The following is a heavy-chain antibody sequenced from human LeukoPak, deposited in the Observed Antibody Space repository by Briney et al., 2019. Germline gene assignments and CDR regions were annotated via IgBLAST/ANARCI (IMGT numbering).Heavy chain of an antibody. CDR1: GFTFSDYY. J-gene: IGHJ6*02. D-gene: IGHD6-13*01. V-gene: IGHV3-11*01. Sequence: GGSLRLSCAASGFTFSDYYMSWIRQAPGKGLEWVSYISSSGSTIYYADSVKGQFTISRDNAKNSLYLQMNSLRAEDTAVYYCARDHLAAAGTDYYGMDVWGQGTTVTVSS. CDR2: ISSSGSTI. CDR3: ARDHLAAAGTDYYGMDV.